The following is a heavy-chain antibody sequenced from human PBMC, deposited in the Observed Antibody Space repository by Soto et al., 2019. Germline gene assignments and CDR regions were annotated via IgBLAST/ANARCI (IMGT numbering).Heavy chain of an antibody. V-gene: IGHV1-8*01. Sequence: QVQLVQSGAEVKKPGASVKVSCKASGYTFTSYDINWVRQATGQGLEWMGWMNPNSGNTGYAQKVPGRVTMTRNHSISTAYMELSSLRSEDTAVYYCARGRAGYCISTSCSVPVPGPNNWFDPWGHGTLVTVSS. CDR1: GYTFTSYD. J-gene: IGHJ5*02. CDR2: MNPNSGNT. D-gene: IGHD2-2*01. CDR3: ARGRAGYCISTSCSVPVPGPNNWFDP.